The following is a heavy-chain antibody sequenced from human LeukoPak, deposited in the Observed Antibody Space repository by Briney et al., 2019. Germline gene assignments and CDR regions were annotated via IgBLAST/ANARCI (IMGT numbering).Heavy chain of an antibody. CDR2: INHSGST. CDR1: GGSFSGYY. V-gene: IGHV4-34*01. J-gene: IGHJ4*02. D-gene: IGHD2-15*01. CDR3: ARGRKLYY. Sequence: PSETLSLTCAVYGGSFSGYYWSWIRQPPGKGLEWIGEINHSGSTNYNPSLKSRVTISVDTSKNQFPLKLSSVTAADTAVYYCARGRKLYYWGQGTLVTVSS.